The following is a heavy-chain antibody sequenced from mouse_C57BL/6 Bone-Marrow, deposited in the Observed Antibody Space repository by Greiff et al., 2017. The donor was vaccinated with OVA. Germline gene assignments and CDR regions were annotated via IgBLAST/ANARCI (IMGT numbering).Heavy chain of an antibody. V-gene: IGHV5-15*01. D-gene: IGHD2-1*01. J-gene: IGHJ3*01. CDR2: ISNLAYSI. Sequence: EVQVVESGGGLVQPGGSLKLSCAASGFTFSDYGMAWVRQAPRKGPEWVAFISNLAYSIYYADTVTGRFTISRENAKNTLYLEMSSLRSEDTAMYYCARHGGYGNWFAYWGQGTLVTVSA. CDR3: ARHGGYGNWFAY. CDR1: GFTFSDYG.